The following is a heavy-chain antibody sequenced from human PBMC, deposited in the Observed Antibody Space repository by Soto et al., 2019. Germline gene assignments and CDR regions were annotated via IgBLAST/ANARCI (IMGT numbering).Heavy chain of an antibody. J-gene: IGHJ4*02. CDR3: ARDRGDRGYYFDC. Sequence: SETLSLTCTVSGDSISTDYWTWIRQHPGKGLEWIGYIYYNGNTYYNPSLKSRLSLSVDTSKNQFSLKLTSVTAADTAVYYCARDRGDRGYYFDCWGQGTLVTVSS. CDR2: IYYNGNT. CDR1: GDSISTDY. V-gene: IGHV4-31*03. D-gene: IGHD2-21*01.